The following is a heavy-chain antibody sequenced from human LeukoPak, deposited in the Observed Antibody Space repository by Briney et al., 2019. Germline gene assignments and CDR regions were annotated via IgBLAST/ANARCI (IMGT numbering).Heavy chain of an antibody. J-gene: IGHJ4*02. CDR3: ARTCYNYVWAFDY. Sequence: SETLSLTCAVSGGSISSTTYYWGWIRQPPGKGLEWIASIYHTGTTYYKSSLKSRVTISLDTSKNHFSLKLNSVTAADTAVYYCARTCYNYVWAFDYWGQGTLVTVSS. CDR1: GGSISSTTYY. CDR2: IYHTGTT. V-gene: IGHV4-39*07. D-gene: IGHD3-16*01.